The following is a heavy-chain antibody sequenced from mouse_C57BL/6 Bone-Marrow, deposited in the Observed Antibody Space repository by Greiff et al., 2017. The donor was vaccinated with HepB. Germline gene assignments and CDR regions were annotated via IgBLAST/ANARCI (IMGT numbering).Heavy chain of an antibody. CDR3: TTLYYSNPYYFDY. Sequence: EVQVVESGAELVRPGASVKLSCTASGFNIKDDYMHWVKQRPEQGLEWIGWIDPENGDTEYASKFQGKATITADTSSNTAYLQLSSLTSEDTAVYYCTTLYYSNPYYFDYWGQGTTLTVSS. CDR1: GFNIKDDY. CDR2: IDPENGDT. D-gene: IGHD2-5*01. J-gene: IGHJ2*01. V-gene: IGHV14-4*01.